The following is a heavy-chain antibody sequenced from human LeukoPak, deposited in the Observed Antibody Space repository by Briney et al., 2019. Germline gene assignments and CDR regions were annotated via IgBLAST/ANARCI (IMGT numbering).Heavy chain of an antibody. CDR1: GGSFSGYY. CDR3: ARGVQWLVDY. Sequence: SEALSLTCAVYGGSFSGYYWSWIRQPPGKGLEWIREINHSGSTNYNPSLKSRVTISVDTSKNQFSLKLSSVTAADTAVYYCARGVQWLVDYWGQGTLVTVSS. D-gene: IGHD6-19*01. V-gene: IGHV4-34*01. CDR2: INHSGST. J-gene: IGHJ4*02.